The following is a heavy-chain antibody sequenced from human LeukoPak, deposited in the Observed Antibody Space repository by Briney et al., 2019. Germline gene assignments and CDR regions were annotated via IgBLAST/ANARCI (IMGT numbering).Heavy chain of an antibody. Sequence: ALVKVSCKASGYTFTSYGISWVRQAPGQGLERMGWISAYNGNTNYAQKLQGRVTMTTDTSTSTAYMELRSLRSDDTAVYYCARDRAMIVVVANFDYWGQGTLVTVSS. J-gene: IGHJ4*02. D-gene: IGHD3-22*01. V-gene: IGHV1-18*01. CDR3: ARDRAMIVVVANFDY. CDR2: ISAYNGNT. CDR1: GYTFTSYG.